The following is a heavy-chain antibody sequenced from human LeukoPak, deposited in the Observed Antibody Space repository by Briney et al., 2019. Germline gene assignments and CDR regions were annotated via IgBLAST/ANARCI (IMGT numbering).Heavy chain of an antibody. CDR1: GYTFTTHA. CDR2: INTANGDT. J-gene: IGHJ4*02. V-gene: IGHV1-3*04. D-gene: IGHD3-16*01. Sequence: ASVTVSCKTSGYTFTTHAVHWVRQAPGQSLEWMGWINTANGDTGYSQKFQGRVTITSDTSASTGYMEMSSLRSEDTAVYYCASKPRGESRPFDYWGQGTLVTVSS. CDR3: ASKPRGESRPFDY.